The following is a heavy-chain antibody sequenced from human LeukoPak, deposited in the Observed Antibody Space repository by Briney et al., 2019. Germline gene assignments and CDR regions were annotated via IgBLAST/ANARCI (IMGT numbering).Heavy chain of an antibody. V-gene: IGHV4-59*01. CDR1: GGSISSYY. Sequence: SETLSLTCTVSGGSISSYYWSWIRQPPGKGLEWIGYIYYSGSTNYNPSLKSRVTISVDTSKNQFSLKLSSVTAADTAVYYCARHPYYYGSGSYYTVEYWGQGALVTVSS. D-gene: IGHD3-10*01. J-gene: IGHJ4*02. CDR3: ARHPYYYGSGSYYTVEY. CDR2: IYYSGST.